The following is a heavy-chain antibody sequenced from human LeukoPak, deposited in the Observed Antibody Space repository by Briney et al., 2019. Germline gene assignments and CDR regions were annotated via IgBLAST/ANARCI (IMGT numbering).Heavy chain of an antibody. Sequence: PSETLSLTCAVYGGSFSGYYWSWIRQPPGKGLEWIGEINHSGSTNYNPSLKSRVTISVDTSKNQFSLKLSSVTAADTAVYYCARGRGDDYVWGSYRRIYYFDYWGRGTLVTVSS. CDR1: GGSFSGYY. V-gene: IGHV4-34*01. D-gene: IGHD3-16*02. CDR3: ARGRGDDYVWGSYRRIYYFDY. CDR2: INHSGST. J-gene: IGHJ4*02.